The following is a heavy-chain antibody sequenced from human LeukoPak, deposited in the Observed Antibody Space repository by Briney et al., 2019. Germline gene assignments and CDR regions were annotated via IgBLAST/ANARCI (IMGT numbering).Heavy chain of an antibody. CDR2: ISAYNGNT. V-gene: IGHV1-18*01. CDR1: GGTFSSYA. CDR3: ARVPDFWSGYCFDY. Sequence: ASVKVSCKASGGTFSSYAISWVRQAPGQGLEWMGWISAYNGNTNYAQKLQGRVTMTTDTSTSTAYMELRSLRSDDTAVYYCARVPDFWSGYCFDYWGQGTLVTVSS. D-gene: IGHD3-3*01. J-gene: IGHJ4*02.